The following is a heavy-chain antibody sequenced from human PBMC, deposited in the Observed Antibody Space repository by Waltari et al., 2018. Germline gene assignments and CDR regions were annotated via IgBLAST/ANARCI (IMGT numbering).Heavy chain of an antibody. D-gene: IGHD1-26*01. V-gene: IGHV1-18*01. Sequence: QDQLVKSGAGVKKPGASVKVTCKASGYTFNRYGISWDGRVTGQGLEWMVWISAYNCNTNYAQKLHGRVTMTTDTSAITAYMELRSLRSDDTAVDYCAREMAAVGANDAFDIWGQGTMVTVSS. CDR1: GYTFNRYG. CDR3: AREMAAVGANDAFDI. CDR2: ISAYNCNT. J-gene: IGHJ3*02.